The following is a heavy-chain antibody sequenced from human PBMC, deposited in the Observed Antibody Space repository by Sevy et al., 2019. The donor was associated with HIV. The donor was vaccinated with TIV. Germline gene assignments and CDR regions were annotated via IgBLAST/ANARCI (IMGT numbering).Heavy chain of an antibody. J-gene: IGHJ5*02. V-gene: IGHV1-2*02. CDR3: ATSQYCSSTSCRHYSWFDP. Sequence: ASVKVSCKASGYTFTGYYMQWVRQAPGQGLEWMGWINPNSGGTNYAQKFQGRVTMTRDTSISTAYMELSRLRSDDTAVYYCATSQYCSSTSCRHYSWFDPWGQGTLVTVSS. CDR2: INPNSGGT. D-gene: IGHD2-2*01. CDR1: GYTFTGYY.